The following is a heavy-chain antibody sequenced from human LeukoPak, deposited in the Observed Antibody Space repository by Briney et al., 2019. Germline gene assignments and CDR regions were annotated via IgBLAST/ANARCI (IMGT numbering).Heavy chain of an antibody. V-gene: IGHV4-34*01. D-gene: IGHD3-22*01. CDR1: GGSFSGYY. CDR2: INHSGST. Sequence: SETLSLTCAVYGGSFSGYYWSWIRQPPGKGLEWIGEINHSGSTNYNPSLKSRVTISVDTSKNQFSLKLSSVTAADTAVYYCAREIVVPAGLFDYWGQGTLVTVSS. J-gene: IGHJ4*02. CDR3: AREIVVPAGLFDY.